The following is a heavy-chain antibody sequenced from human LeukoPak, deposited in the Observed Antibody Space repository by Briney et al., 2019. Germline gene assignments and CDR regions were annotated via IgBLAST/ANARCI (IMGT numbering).Heavy chain of an antibody. Sequence: ASVKVSCKASGYTFTGYYIHWVRQAPGQGLEWMGWINPNSGGTNYEQKFQGRVTMTRDTSISTAYMELSRLRSEDTAVYCCARDTGWTTYDYWGQGTLVTVSS. J-gene: IGHJ4*02. V-gene: IGHV1-2*02. CDR3: ARDTGWTTYDY. CDR1: GYTFTGYY. CDR2: INPNSGGT. D-gene: IGHD3/OR15-3a*01.